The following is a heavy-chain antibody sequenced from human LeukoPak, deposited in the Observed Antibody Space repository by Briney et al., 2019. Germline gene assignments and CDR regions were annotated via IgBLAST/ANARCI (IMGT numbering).Heavy chain of an antibody. Sequence: SETLSLTCTVSGGSISSYYWSWIRQPPGKGLEWIGYIYYSGSTNYNPSLKSRVTISVDTSKNQFSLKLSSVTAADTAVFYCARGDYSRNVNYFDYWGQGTLVTVSS. V-gene: IGHV4-59*12. CDR2: IYYSGST. D-gene: IGHD6-13*01. CDR1: GGSISSYY. J-gene: IGHJ4*02. CDR3: ARGDYSRNVNYFDY.